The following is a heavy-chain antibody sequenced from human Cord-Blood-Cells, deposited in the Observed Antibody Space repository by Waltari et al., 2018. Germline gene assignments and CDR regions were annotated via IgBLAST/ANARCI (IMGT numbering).Heavy chain of an antibody. CDR2: IIPILSIA. CDR3: ARGPMGYGFAFDI. D-gene: IGHD2-8*01. CDR1: GGTFSSYA. J-gene: IGHJ3*02. V-gene: IGHV1-69*10. Sequence: QVQLVQSGAEVKKPGSSVKVSCKASGGTFSSYAISWVRQAPGQGLEWMGGIIPILSIANYAQKFQGRVTITADKSTSTAYMELSSLRSEDTAVYYCARGPMGYGFAFDIWGQGTMVTVSS.